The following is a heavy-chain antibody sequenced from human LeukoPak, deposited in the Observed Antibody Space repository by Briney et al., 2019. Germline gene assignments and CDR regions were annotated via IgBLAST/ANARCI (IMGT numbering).Heavy chain of an antibody. Sequence: SETLSLTCTVSGGSISSDNYYWTWIRQPAGKGLEWIGHIYTSGTTNYNPSLKSRVTILLDTSKNQFSLNLNSVTAADTAIYYCARMFEYWGQGALVTVSS. V-gene: IGHV4-61*09. CDR3: ARMFEY. J-gene: IGHJ4*02. CDR2: IYTSGTT. CDR1: GGSISSDNYY.